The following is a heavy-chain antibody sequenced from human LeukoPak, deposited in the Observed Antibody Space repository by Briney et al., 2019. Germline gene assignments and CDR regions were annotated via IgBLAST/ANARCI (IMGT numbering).Heavy chain of an antibody. V-gene: IGHV3-23*01. Sequence: GSRRLSCAASGFTFTSFAMSWVRQAPGKGLEWVSTFSGTTSTYYADSVKGRVSISRDNSKNTLYLQMNSLRADDTAVYYCTKLKQWQPQRYFFEYWGQGALDTVAS. J-gene: IGHJ4*02. CDR1: GFTFTSFA. D-gene: IGHD6-19*01. CDR3: TKLKQWQPQRYFFEY. CDR2: FSGTTST.